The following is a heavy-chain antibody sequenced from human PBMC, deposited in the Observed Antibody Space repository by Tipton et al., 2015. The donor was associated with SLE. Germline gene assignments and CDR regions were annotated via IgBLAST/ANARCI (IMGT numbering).Heavy chain of an antibody. D-gene: IGHD4-17*01. CDR1: GFTFSSDG. Sequence: SLRLSCAASGFTFSSDGMHWVRQAPGKGLEWVAFIRYDGSNKYYADSVKGRFTISRDNSKKTLYLQMNSLRAEDTAIYYCAKDLWGYGDFYFDYWGQGTLVTVSS. V-gene: IGHV3-30*02. J-gene: IGHJ4*02. CDR2: IRYDGSNK. CDR3: AKDLWGYGDFYFDY.